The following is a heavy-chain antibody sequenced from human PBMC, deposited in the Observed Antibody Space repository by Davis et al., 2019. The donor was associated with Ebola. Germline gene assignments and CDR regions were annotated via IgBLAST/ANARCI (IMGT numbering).Heavy chain of an antibody. CDR3: ARFNYSDYAGNSYWYFDL. D-gene: IGHD4-23*01. CDR1: GGSVSSGSYY. V-gene: IGHV4-61*01. CDR2: IYYSGST. Sequence: SETLSLTCTVSGGSVSSGSYYWSWIRQPPGKGLEWIGYIYYSGSTNYNPSLKSRVTISVDTSKNQFSLKLSSVTAADTAVYYCARFNYSDYAGNSYWYFDLWGRGTLVTVSS. J-gene: IGHJ2*01.